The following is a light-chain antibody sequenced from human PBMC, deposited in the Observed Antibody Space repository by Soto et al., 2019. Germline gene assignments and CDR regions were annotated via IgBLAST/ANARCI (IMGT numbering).Light chain of an antibody. V-gene: IGKV3-20*01. CDR3: QQYCTSIT. J-gene: IGKJ5*01. Sequence: EIVLTQSPGTLSLSPGERATLSCRASQSFSSSYLAWYQQKPGQAPRLLIYGASSRATGIPDRFSGSGSESDFTLTISRLEPDAFALYYCQQYCTSITFGQGTRLEI. CDR1: QSFSSSY. CDR2: GAS.